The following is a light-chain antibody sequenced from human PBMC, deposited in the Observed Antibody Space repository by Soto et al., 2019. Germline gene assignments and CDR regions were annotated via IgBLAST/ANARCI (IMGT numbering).Light chain of an antibody. V-gene: IGKV3-15*01. CDR2: DAS. Sequence: EIVMTQSPATLSVSPGERATLSCRASQSVRSNLAWYQQKPGQAPRLLLYDASTRATGIPARFSRSGSGTEFTVTISSLQSDDFVVYCCQQYNNWPLYTCGQGPRLEIK. CDR3: QQYNNWPLYT. CDR1: QSVRSN. J-gene: IGKJ2*01.